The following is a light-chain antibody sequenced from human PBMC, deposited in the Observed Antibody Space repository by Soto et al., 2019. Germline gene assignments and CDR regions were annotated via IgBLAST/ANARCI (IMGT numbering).Light chain of an antibody. CDR2: GNS. CDR1: SSNIGAGYD. V-gene: IGLV1-40*01. CDR3: QSYDSSLSGGV. J-gene: IGLJ3*02. Sequence: QSVLTQPPSVSGAPGQRVTLSCPGSSSNIGAGYDVHWYQQLPGTAPKLLIYGNSNRPSGVPDRFSGSKSGTSASLAITGLRAEDEADYYCQSYDSSLSGGVFGGGTKLTVL.